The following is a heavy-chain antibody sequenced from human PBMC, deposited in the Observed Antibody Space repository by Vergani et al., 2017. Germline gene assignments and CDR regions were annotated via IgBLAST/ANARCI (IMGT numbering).Heavy chain of an antibody. Sequence: QVQLVQSGAEVKKPGASVKVSCKASGYTFTSYYMHWVRPAPGQGLEWMGIINPSGGSTSYAQKFQGRVTMTRDTSTSTVYMELSSLRSEDTALYYCARHTQPSQKEPKNWFDPWGQGTLVTVSS. D-gene: IGHD2-2*02. CDR1: GYTFTSYY. J-gene: IGHJ5*02. CDR3: ARHTQPSQKEPKNWFDP. V-gene: IGHV1-46*03. CDR2: INPSGGST.